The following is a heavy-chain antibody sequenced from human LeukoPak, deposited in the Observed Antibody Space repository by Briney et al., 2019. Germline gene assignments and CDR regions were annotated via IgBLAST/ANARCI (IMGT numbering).Heavy chain of an antibody. J-gene: IGHJ3*02. CDR2: ISSSSSNI. V-gene: IGHV3-21*01. CDR1: GFTFSSYS. D-gene: IGHD1-7*01. Sequence: GGSLRLSCAASGFTFSSYSMNWVRQAPGKGLEWVSSISSSSSNIYYADSVKGRFTISRDNAKNSLYLQMNSLRAEDTAVYYCARALGWGNYDAFDIWGQGTMVTVSS. CDR3: ARALGWGNYDAFDI.